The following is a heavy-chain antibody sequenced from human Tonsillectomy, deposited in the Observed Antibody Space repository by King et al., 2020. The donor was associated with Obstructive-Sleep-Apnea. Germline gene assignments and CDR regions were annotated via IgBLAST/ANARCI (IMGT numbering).Heavy chain of an antibody. V-gene: IGHV7-4-1*02. Sequence: QLVQSGSELKKPGASVKVSCKASGYTFTSYAMNWVRQAPGQGLEWMGWINTNTGNPTYAQGFTGRFVFSLDTSVSTAYLQISSPKAEDTAVYYCARGGFLFGGDIVLNWFAPWGQGTLVTVSA. J-gene: IGHJ5*02. CDR3: ARGGFLFGGDIVLNWFAP. D-gene: IGHD3-16*02. CDR2: INTNTGNP. CDR1: GYTFTSYA.